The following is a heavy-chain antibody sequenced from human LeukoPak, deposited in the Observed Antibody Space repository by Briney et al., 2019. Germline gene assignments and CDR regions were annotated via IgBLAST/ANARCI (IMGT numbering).Heavy chain of an antibody. J-gene: IGHJ4*02. CDR2: ISGSGGST. CDR3: AKGKGKIIVGDY. CDR1: GFTFSSYA. D-gene: IGHD2-21*01. Sequence: GGSLRLSCAASGFTFSSYAMSWVRQAPGKGLEWVSAISGSGGSTYYADSVKGRFTISRDNSKNTLYLQMNSLRAEGTAVYYCAKGKGKIIVGDYWGQGTLVTVSS. V-gene: IGHV3-23*01.